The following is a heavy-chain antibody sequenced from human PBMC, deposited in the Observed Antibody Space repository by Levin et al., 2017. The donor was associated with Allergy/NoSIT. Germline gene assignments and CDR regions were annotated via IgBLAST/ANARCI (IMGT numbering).Heavy chain of an antibody. J-gene: IGHJ3*02. D-gene: IGHD2-8*01. V-gene: IGHV1-18*01. CDR3: AREMAETAADTFDI. Sequence: GESLKISCKASGYTFTFYGLSWVRQAPGQGLEWMGWISAYNGNTHYAQKLQGRVTMTTDTSTSTAYMELRSLRSDDTAVYYCAREMAETAADTFDIWGQGTMVTVSS. CDR2: ISAYNGNT. CDR1: GYTFTFYG.